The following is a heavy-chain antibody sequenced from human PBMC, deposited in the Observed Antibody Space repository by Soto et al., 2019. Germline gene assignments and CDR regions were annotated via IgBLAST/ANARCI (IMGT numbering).Heavy chain of an antibody. CDR3: SGAESPDTAYFSLY. J-gene: IGHJ4*02. CDR2: FDPEDGET. Sequence: ASVKVSCKVSGYTLTELPMHWVRQAPGKGLEWMGGFDPEDGETIYAQKFQGRFTISRDTSNGIAYLQMNSLNIEDSAVYYCSGAESPDTAYFSLYWGQGTPVTVSS. D-gene: IGHD1-26*01. V-gene: IGHV1-24*01. CDR1: GYTLTELP.